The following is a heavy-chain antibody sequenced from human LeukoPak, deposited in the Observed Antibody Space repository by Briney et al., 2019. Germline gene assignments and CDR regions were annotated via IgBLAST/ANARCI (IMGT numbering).Heavy chain of an antibody. D-gene: IGHD3-10*01. J-gene: IGHJ4*02. Sequence: GGSLRLSCAASGFTFSTYWMHWVRQAPGKGLVWVSRISSDGSITSYADSVKGRFTISRDNAKNTLYLQMNFLRAGDTAVYYCARAKGSYSFDYWGQGTLVTVSS. CDR1: GFTFSTYW. CDR2: ISSDGSIT. V-gene: IGHV3-74*01. CDR3: ARAKGSYSFDY.